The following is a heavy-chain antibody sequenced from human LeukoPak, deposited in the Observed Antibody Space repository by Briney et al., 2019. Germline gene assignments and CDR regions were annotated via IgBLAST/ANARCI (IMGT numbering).Heavy chain of an antibody. CDR3: SPRTQRGFDS. CDR2: IYYSGST. V-gene: IGHV4-39*01. D-gene: IGHD2-15*01. Sequence: PSETLSLTCTVSGGSISSSSYYWGWLRQPPGKGLEWIGSIYYSGSTYYNPSLKSRVAISVDTSKNQFSLKVYSVTAADTAMYYCSPRTQRGFDSWGQGILVTVSS. CDR1: GGSISSSSYY. J-gene: IGHJ4*02.